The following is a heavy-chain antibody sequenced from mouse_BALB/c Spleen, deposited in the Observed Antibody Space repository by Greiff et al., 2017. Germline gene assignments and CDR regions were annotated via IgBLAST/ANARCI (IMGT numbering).Heavy chain of an antibody. D-gene: IGHD2-14*01. Sequence: EVQVVESGGGLVKPGGSLKLSCAASGFTFSSYAMSWVRQTPEKRLEWVASISSGGSTYYPDSVKGRFTISRDNARNILYLQMSSLRSEDTAMYYCARGFRYDYYWGQGTTLTVSS. J-gene: IGHJ2*01. V-gene: IGHV5-6-5*01. CDR2: ISSGGST. CDR3: ARGFRYDYY. CDR1: GFTFSSYA.